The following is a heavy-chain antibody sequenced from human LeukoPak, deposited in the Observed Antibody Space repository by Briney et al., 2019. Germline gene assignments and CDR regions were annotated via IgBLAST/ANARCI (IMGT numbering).Heavy chain of an antibody. J-gene: IGHJ4*02. Sequence: SETLSLTCTVSGGSISSGGYYWSWIRQPPGKGLERIGYIYHSGSTYYNPSLKSRVTISVDRSKNQFSLKLSSVTAADTAVYYCARVMTRYYFDYWGQGTLVTVSS. D-gene: IGHD4-11*01. V-gene: IGHV4-30-2*01. CDR1: GGSISSGGYY. CDR2: IYHSGST. CDR3: ARVMTRYYFDY.